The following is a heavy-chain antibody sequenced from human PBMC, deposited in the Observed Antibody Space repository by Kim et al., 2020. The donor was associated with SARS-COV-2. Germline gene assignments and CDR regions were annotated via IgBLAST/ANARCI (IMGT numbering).Heavy chain of an antibody. Sequence: GGSLRLSCAAYGFTFSSYAMSWVRQAPGKGLEWVSAISGSGGRTYYADSVKGRFTITRDNSKNTLYLQMNSLRAEDTAVYYCAKDPFSSWYEYQHDAFDIWGRGTMVTVSS. CDR2: ISGSGGRT. D-gene: IGHD6-13*01. J-gene: IGHJ3*02. CDR1: GFTFSSYA. V-gene: IGHV3-23*01. CDR3: AKDPFSSWYEYQHDAFDI.